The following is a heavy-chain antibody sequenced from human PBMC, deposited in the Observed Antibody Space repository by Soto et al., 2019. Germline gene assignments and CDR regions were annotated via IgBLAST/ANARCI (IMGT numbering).Heavy chain of an antibody. J-gene: IGHJ4*02. V-gene: IGHV4-59*08. D-gene: IGHD6-19*01. CDR1: GDSISSYY. Sequence: HVQLQESGPGLVKPSETLSLICTVSGDSISSYYWSWIRQPPGKGLEWIGFIYYTGSTNYNPSLKSRVTISVDTSKNQLSLKLSSVSAADTAVSYCARRAGAVPGRIDFWGQGTLVTVSS. CDR3: ARRAGAVPGRIDF. CDR2: IYYTGST.